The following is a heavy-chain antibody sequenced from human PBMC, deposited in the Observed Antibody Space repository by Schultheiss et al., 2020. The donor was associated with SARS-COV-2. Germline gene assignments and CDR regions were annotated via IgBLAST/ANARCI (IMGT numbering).Heavy chain of an antibody. D-gene: IGHD5-18*01. J-gene: IGHJ4*02. CDR1: GGSISSYY. CDR2: IYYSGST. Sequence: SETLSLTCTVSGGSISSYYWGWIRQPPGKGLEWIGSIYYSGSTNYNPSLKSRVTISVDTSKNQFSLKLSSVTAADTAVYYCARRGYSYGLFDYWGQGTLVTVSS. V-gene: IGHV4-39*07. CDR3: ARRGYSYGLFDY.